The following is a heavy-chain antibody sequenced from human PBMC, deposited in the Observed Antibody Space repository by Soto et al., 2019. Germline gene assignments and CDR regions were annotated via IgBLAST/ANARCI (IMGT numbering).Heavy chain of an antibody. CDR2: IIPILGIA. CDR1: GGTFSSYT. CDR3: AKAEGSGSYYNWFDP. D-gene: IGHD3-10*01. V-gene: IGHV1-69*02. Sequence: GASVKVSCKASGGTFSSYTISWVRQAPGQGLEWMGSIIPILGIANYAQKFQGRFTISRDNSKNTLYLQMNSLRAEDTAVYYCAKAEGSGSYYNWFDPWGQGTLVTVSS. J-gene: IGHJ5*02.